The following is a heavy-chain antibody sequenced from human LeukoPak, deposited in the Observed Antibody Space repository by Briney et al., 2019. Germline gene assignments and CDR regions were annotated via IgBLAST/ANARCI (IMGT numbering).Heavy chain of an antibody. D-gene: IGHD3-22*01. CDR2: INQDGSEK. CDR3: ARDRAPYDSRSGYYYTEDDY. Sequence: GGSLRLSCAASGFTFSTYWMSWVRHAPGKGLEWVANINQDGSEKYSVDSVKGRFTISRDNAKSSLYLQMNSLRANDTAVYYCARDRAPYDSRSGYYYTEDDYWGQGTLVTVSS. J-gene: IGHJ4*02. V-gene: IGHV3-7*01. CDR1: GFTFSTYW.